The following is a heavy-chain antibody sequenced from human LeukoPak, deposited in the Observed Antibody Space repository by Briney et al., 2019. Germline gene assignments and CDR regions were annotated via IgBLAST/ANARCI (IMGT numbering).Heavy chain of an antibody. CDR3: ARGYCSSTSCYPGYYYYMDV. CDR1: VGTFIIYD. V-gene: IGHV1-69*05. Sequence: GASVSVSYKACVGTFIIYDISGVRQARGKGREGVGGISPIFGTENYTQKFQGRVKNTTDESTSTAYMQLSSLRSEDTAVYYCARGYCSSTSCYPGYYYYMDVWGKGTTVTVSS. J-gene: IGHJ6*03. D-gene: IGHD2-2*01. CDR2: ISPIFGTE.